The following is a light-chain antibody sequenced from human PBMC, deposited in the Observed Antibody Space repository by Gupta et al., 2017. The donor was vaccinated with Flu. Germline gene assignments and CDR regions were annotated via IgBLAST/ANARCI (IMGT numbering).Light chain of an antibody. J-gene: IGKJ2*01. Sequence: SLSPGERATLSCRARQIVSSTSLTWYKHKPGEAPRRLIYGASSMATGRPHRCSGTGYRTHFTLTISILEPEEFAVYNCQQNACAHEKGPTFGQGTKLEIK. CDR2: GAS. V-gene: IGKV3-20*01. CDR3: QQNACAHEKGPT. CDR1: QIVSSTS.